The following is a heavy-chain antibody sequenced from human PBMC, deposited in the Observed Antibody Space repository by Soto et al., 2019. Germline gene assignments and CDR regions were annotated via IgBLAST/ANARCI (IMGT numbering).Heavy chain of an antibody. CDR2: IKQDGSEK. J-gene: IGHJ6*02. Sequence: PGGSLRLSCTASGFTFSSYWMSWVRQAPGKGLEWVANIKQDGSEKYYVDSVKGRFTISRDNAKNSLYLQMNSLRAEDTAVYYCARDPRLGELFSYGMDVWGQGTTVTVYS. CDR1: GFTFSSYW. V-gene: IGHV3-7*03. CDR3: ARDPRLGELFSYGMDV. D-gene: IGHD3-10*01.